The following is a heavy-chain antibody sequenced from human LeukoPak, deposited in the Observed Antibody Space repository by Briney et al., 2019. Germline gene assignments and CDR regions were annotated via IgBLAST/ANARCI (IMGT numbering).Heavy chain of an antibody. V-gene: IGHV3-23*01. Sequence: GGSLRLSCAASGFSFGNYAMSWVRQAPGKGLEWVSVISGGGGGTQYADSAKGRFTISRDNSKNTLYLQMNSLRAEDTALYYCAKTGFCSGGDCYHHFDYWGQGTQVTVSS. CDR3: AKTGFCSGGDCYHHFDY. D-gene: IGHD2-15*01. J-gene: IGHJ4*02. CDR1: GFSFGNYA. CDR2: ISGGGGGT.